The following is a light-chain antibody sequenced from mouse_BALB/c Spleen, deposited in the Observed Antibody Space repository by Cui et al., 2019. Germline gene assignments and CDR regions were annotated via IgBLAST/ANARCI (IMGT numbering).Light chain of an antibody. V-gene: IGKV6-23*01. Sequence: DIVMTQSHKFMSTSVGDRVSITCKASQDVGTTVAWYQQKPGQSPKLLIYWASTRHTGVPDRFTGSGSGTDFTLTISNVQSEDLADYFCQQYSNHPPSLTFGTGTKLEL. CDR1: QDVGTT. J-gene: IGKJ5*01. CDR2: WAS. CDR3: QQYSNHPPSLT.